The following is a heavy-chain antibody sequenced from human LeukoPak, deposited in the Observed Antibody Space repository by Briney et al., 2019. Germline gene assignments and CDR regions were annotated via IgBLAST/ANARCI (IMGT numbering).Heavy chain of an antibody. V-gene: IGHV1-69*05. J-gene: IGHJ4*02. CDR1: GYTFTGYY. CDR3: ASLVDGDYFDY. CDR2: IIPIFGTA. Sequence: ASVKVSCKASGYTFTGYYMHWVRQAPGQGLEWMGGIIPIFGTANYAQKFQGRVTITTDESTSTAYMELSSLRSEDTAVYYCASLVDGDYFDYWGQGTLVTVSS. D-gene: IGHD2-15*01.